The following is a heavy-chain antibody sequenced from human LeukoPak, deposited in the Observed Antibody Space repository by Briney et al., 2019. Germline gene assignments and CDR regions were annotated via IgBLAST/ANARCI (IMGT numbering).Heavy chain of an antibody. V-gene: IGHV3-23*01. D-gene: IGHD2-15*01. CDR2: ISGSGGNT. CDR3: AKIQQDIVVVVAARAYYYYYMDV. Sequence: GGSLRLSCAASRFTFSSYAMSWVRQAPGKGLEWVSGISGSGGNTYYADSVKGRFTISRDNSKNTLYLQMNSLRAEDTAVYYCAKIQQDIVVVVAARAYYYYYMDVWGKGTTVTVSS. J-gene: IGHJ6*03. CDR1: RFTFSSYA.